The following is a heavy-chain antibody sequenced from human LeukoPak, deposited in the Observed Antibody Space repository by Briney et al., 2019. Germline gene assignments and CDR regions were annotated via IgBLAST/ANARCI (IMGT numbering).Heavy chain of an antibody. V-gene: IGHV3-72*01. J-gene: IGHJ4*02. CDR3: TRWRSGTSD. Sequence: GGSLRLSCAASGYTFSNHYIDWVRQAPGKGLEWVGHTRNKANNYATEYAASVKGRFTISRDDSRNSVYLQMNSLKTEDTAVYYCTRWRSGTSDWGQGTLVTVSS. CDR1: GYTFSNHY. CDR2: TRNKANNYAT. D-gene: IGHD4-23*01.